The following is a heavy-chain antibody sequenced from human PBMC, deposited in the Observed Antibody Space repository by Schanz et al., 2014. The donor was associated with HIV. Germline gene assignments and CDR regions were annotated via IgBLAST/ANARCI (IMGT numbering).Heavy chain of an antibody. Sequence: EVQLVESGGGLVKPGGSLRLSCAASRFTFSVYAMNWVRQAPGKGLEWVSSIDSSSSYKYYADSVKGRFIISRDNAKNSLWLQMNSLRAEDTAIFFCTRLAAGSSRDLWGQGTLVTVSS. CDR2: IDSSSSYK. V-gene: IGHV3-21*01. J-gene: IGHJ5*02. D-gene: IGHD3-10*01. CDR3: TRLAAGSSRDL. CDR1: RFTFSVYA.